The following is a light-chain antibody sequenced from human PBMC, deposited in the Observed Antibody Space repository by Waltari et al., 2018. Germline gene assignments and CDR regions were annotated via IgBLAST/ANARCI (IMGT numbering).Light chain of an antibody. CDR3: QYSYTIPYT. CDR1: QSISIY. Sequence: DIQMTHSPSSLSAFVGDRVTITCRASQSISIYLNWHQQKPGKAPKLMIYAASTLQRGVPSRFSGSGSGTDFTLTISSLQPEDFATYYCQYSYTIPYTFGQGTKLEI. J-gene: IGKJ2*01. CDR2: AAS. V-gene: IGKV1-39*01.